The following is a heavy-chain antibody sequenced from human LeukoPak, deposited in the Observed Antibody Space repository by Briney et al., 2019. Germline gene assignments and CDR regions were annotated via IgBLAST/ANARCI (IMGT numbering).Heavy chain of an antibody. D-gene: IGHD5-18*01. Sequence: GESLKISCKGSGYSFTTNWIAWVRQMAGKGLEWMGIIYPGDSDTRYSPSFQGQVTISVDKSISTAYLQWSSLKASDTAMYFCATTVSGYIYAYDYWGQGTLVTVSS. V-gene: IGHV5-51*01. CDR1: GYSFTTNW. CDR2: IYPGDSDT. CDR3: ATTVSGYIYAYDY. J-gene: IGHJ4*02.